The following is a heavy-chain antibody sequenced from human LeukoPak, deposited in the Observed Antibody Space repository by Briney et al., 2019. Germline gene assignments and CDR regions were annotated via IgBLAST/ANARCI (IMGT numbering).Heavy chain of an antibody. CDR2: IYYSGST. Sequence: PSETLPLACTVSGDSISSYYWSWIRQPPGKGLEWIGYIYYSGSTKYNPSLKSRVTISVDTSKNQFSLKLNSVTAADTAVYYCARGGAGNCGGACYLHSFDPSGHRKLVTVSS. D-gene: IGHD2-21*01. J-gene: IGHJ5*02. CDR1: GDSISSYY. CDR3: ARGGAGNCGGACYLHSFDP. V-gene: IGHV4-59*01.